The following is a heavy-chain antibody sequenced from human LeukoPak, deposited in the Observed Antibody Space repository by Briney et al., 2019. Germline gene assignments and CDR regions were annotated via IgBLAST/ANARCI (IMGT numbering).Heavy chain of an antibody. D-gene: IGHD3-10*01. CDR3: ARMYYYGSGRTHPGDY. Sequence: ASVTVSFTSSGYTFTIYDINWVRQAPGQGLEWMGWMNPNSGNTGYAQKFQGRVTMTRNTSISTAYMELSSLRSEDTAVYYCARMYYYGSGRTHPGDYWGQGTLLTVSS. CDR1: GYTFTIYD. CDR2: MNPNSGNT. J-gene: IGHJ4*02. V-gene: IGHV1-8*01.